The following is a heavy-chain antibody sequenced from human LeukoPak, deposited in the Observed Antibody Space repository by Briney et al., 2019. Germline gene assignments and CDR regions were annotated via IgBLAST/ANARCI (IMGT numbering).Heavy chain of an antibody. Sequence: PGGSLRLSCAASGFTFSSYGMHWVRQAPGKGLEWVAFIRYDGSNKYYADSVKGRFTISRDNSKNTLYLQMNSLRAEDTAVYYCAKGHPSGIAAAGLFDYWGQGTLVTVSS. J-gene: IGHJ4*02. CDR1: GFTFSSYG. D-gene: IGHD6-13*01. CDR2: IRYDGSNK. V-gene: IGHV3-30*02. CDR3: AKGHPSGIAAAGLFDY.